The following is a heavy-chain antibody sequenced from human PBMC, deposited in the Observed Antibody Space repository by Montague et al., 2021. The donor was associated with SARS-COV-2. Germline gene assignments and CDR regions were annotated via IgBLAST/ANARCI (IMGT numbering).Heavy chain of an antibody. D-gene: IGHD6-13*01. CDR3: ASGIAATYYYYMDV. V-gene: IGHV4-61*02. Sequence: TLSLTCTVSGGSISSGSYYWRWIRQPAGKGLEWIGRIYTSGSANYNPSLKSRVTISVDTSKNQFSLKLSSVTAADTAVYYCASGIAATYYYYMDVWGKGTTVTVS. CDR2: IYTSGSA. CDR1: GGSISSGSYY. J-gene: IGHJ6*03.